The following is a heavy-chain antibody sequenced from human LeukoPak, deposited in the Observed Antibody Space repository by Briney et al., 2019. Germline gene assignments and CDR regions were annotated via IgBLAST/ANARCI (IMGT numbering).Heavy chain of an antibody. CDR3: AKDLYYDSSGYYE. J-gene: IGHJ4*02. D-gene: IGHD3-22*01. CDR2: ISGSGGST. CDR1: GFTFSSYA. V-gene: IGHV3-23*01. Sequence: GGSLRLSCAASGFTFSSYAMSWVRQVPGKGLEWVSAISGSGGSTYYADSVKGRFTISRDNSKNTLYLQMNSLRAEDTAVYYCAKDLYYDSSGYYEWGQGTLVSVSS.